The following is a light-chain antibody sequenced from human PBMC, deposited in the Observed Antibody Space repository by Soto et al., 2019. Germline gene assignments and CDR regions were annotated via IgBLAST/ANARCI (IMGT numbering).Light chain of an antibody. J-gene: IGKJ5*01. CDR3: QLYGISPH. CDR1: RDISNF. Sequence: DIQMTQSPSSVSASVGDRLTITFRASRDISNFLAWYQHKPGQAPRLLIYASSNRATGIPDRFSGSASGTDFTLTINRLEPEDFAVYYCQLYGISPHFGQGTRLEIK. CDR2: ASS. V-gene: IGKV1-12*01.